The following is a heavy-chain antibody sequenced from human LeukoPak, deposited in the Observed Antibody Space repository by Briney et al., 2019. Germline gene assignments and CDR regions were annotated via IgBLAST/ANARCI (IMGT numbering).Heavy chain of an antibody. V-gene: IGHV3-30*03. J-gene: IGHJ4*02. CDR1: GFNFSTYG. Sequence: GGSLRLSCAASGFNFSTYGMHWVRQAPGKGLEWVAVISYDGSNKYYADSVKGRFTISRDNSKNTLYLQMNSLRAEDTAVYYCARSGDGYKPYYFDYWGQGTLVTVSS. D-gene: IGHD5-24*01. CDR3: ARSGDGYKPYYFDY. CDR2: ISYDGSNK.